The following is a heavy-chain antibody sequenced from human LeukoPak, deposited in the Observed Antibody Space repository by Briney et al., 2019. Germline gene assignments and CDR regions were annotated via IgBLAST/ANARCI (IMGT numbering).Heavy chain of an antibody. D-gene: IGHD6-13*01. CDR3: ARSPQGYSDAFDI. Sequence: ASVKVSCKASGYTFTSYYMHWVRQAPGQGLEWMGIINPSGGSTSYAQKFQGRVTITADESTSTAYMELSSLRSEDTAVYYCARSPQGYSDAFDIWGQGTMVTVSS. J-gene: IGHJ3*02. CDR2: INPSGGST. V-gene: IGHV1-46*01. CDR1: GYTFTSYY.